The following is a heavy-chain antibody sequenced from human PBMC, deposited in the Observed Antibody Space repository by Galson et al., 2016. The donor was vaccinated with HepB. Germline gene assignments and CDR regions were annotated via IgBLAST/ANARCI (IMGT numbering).Heavy chain of an antibody. J-gene: IGHJ4*01. Sequence: SLRLSCAASGFTFSNAWMSWVRQAPGKGLEWVGRIKSKAKGGTTDYAEFVKGRFTISRDDSKYTVCVQMDSLKTEDTAVYYCTRDSYYNILTGYSPPLDYWGHGALVTVSS. CDR3: TRDSYYNILTGYSPPLDY. CDR1: GFTFSNAW. D-gene: IGHD3-9*01. V-gene: IGHV3-15*01. CDR2: IKSKAKGGTT.